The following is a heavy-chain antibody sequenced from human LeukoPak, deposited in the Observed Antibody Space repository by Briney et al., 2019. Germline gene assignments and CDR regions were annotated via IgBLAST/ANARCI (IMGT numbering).Heavy chain of an antibody. J-gene: IGHJ4*02. CDR3: ARGRFDILTGYYHFDY. D-gene: IGHD3-9*01. CDR1: GFTFSSYA. Sequence: PGGSLRLSCAASGFTFSSYAMHWVRQAPGKGLEWVAVISYDGSNKYYADSVKGRFTISRDNSKNTLYLQMNSLRAEDTAVYYCARGRFDILTGYYHFDYWGQGTLVTVSS. CDR2: ISYDGSNK. V-gene: IGHV3-30-3*01.